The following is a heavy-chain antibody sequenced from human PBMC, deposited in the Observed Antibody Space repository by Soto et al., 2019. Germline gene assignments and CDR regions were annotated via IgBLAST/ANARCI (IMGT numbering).Heavy chain of an antibody. V-gene: IGHV3-23*01. CDR3: AKGSDFWSGSNWFDP. CDR1: GFTFSSYA. J-gene: IGHJ5*02. D-gene: IGHD3-3*01. Sequence: GGSLRLSCAASGFTFSSYAMSWVRQAPGKGLEWVSAISGSGGSTYYADSVKGRFTISRDNSKNTLYLQMNSLRAEDTAVYYCAKGSDFWSGSNWFDPWGQGTLVTVSS. CDR2: ISGSGGST.